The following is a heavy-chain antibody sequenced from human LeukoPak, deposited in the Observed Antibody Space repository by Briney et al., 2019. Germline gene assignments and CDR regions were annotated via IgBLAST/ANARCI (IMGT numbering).Heavy chain of an antibody. J-gene: IGHJ4*02. V-gene: IGHV3-74*01. D-gene: IGHD3-22*01. CDR2: LSPDGSKT. CDR1: GLTLSNLW. Sequence: PGGSLRLSCVASGLTLSNLWMHWVRQVPGQGLVWVSRLSPDGSKTRYADFVKGRFTISRDNSKNTLYLQMNSLRAEDTAVYYCAKGGPYYYDSSGPLDYWGQGTLVTVSS. CDR3: AKGGPYYYDSSGPLDY.